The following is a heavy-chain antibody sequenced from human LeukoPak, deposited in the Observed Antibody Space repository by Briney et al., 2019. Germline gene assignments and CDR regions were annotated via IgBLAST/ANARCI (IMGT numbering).Heavy chain of an antibody. J-gene: IGHJ4*02. D-gene: IGHD4-11*01. Sequence: GGSLRLSCAASGFTFSSYAMSWVRQAPGEGLEWVSGISGSGGSTYYADSVKGRFTISRDNSKNTLYLQMDSLRAEDTAVYYCAKGLGKATVTPLGYWGQGTLVTVPS. CDR3: AKGLGKATVTPLGY. CDR2: ISGSGGST. V-gene: IGHV3-23*01. CDR1: GFTFSSYA.